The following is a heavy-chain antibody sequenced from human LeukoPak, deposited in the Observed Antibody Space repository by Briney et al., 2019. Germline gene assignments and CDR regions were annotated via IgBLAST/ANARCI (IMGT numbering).Heavy chain of an antibody. V-gene: IGHV3-23*01. Sequence: GGSLSLFCGASGFTFSCYAMSWVRRAPGKGLGWVSDISGSGGSTCYADSVNGRVTISRDNSKNTLYLQMNSLRAEDTAVYDCAKDSGSSWLYYYYGMDVWGQGTTVTVSS. CDR2: ISGSGGST. CDR1: GFTFSCYA. J-gene: IGHJ6*02. CDR3: AKDSGSSWLYYYYGMDV. D-gene: IGHD6-13*01.